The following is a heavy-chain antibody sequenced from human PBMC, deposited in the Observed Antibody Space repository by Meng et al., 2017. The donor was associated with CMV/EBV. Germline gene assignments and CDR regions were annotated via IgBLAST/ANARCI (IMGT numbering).Heavy chain of an antibody. D-gene: IGHD5-18*01. CDR2: ISYDGSNK. Sequence: GESLKISCAASGFTFSSYAMHWVRQAPGKGLEWVAVISYDGSNKYYADSVKGRFTISRDNSKNTLYLQMNSLRAEDTAVYYCARPTAGYSYGLVIRNNWFDPWGQGTLVTVSS. V-gene: IGHV3-30*04. J-gene: IGHJ5*02. CDR3: ARPTAGYSYGLVIRNNWFDP. CDR1: GFTFSSYA.